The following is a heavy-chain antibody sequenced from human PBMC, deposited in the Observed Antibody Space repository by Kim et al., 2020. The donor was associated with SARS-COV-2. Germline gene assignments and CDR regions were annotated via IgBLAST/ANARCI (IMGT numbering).Heavy chain of an antibody. CDR3: AEVYDTHAGGY. J-gene: IGHJ4*02. Sequence: TYHTPALTSRVTVSVDTSKNQFSLKLSYVTAADTAVYYCAEVYDTHAGGYWGQGTLVTVSS. V-gene: IGHV4-39*07. D-gene: IGHD3-22*01. CDR2: T.